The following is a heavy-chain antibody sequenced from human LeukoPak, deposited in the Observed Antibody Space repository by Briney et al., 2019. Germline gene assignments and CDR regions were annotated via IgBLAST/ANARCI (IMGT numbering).Heavy chain of an antibody. J-gene: IGHJ4*02. Sequence: PSETLSLTCTVSGGSISSSGHYWGWIRQPPGKGLEWIGSIQYSGTTYYNPSLESRVTISVDTSKSQFSLKLSSVTAADTAVYYCARQCGGDCQPAVFGYWGQGTLVTVSS. CDR3: ARQCGGDCQPAVFGY. CDR1: GGSISSSGHY. V-gene: IGHV4-39*01. D-gene: IGHD2-21*02. CDR2: IQYSGTT.